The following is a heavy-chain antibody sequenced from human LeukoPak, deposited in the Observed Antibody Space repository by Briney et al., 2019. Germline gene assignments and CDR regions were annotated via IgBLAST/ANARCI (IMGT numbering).Heavy chain of an antibody. CDR3: AIYDSSGYYNY. CDR1: GFTFSSYT. J-gene: IGHJ4*02. D-gene: IGHD3-22*01. V-gene: IGHV3-53*01. Sequence: PGGSLRLSCAASGFTFSSYTMHWIRQAPGKGLEWVSVIYSGGRTFYADSVKGRFTISRDNSKNTLYLQMNSLRAEDTAVYYCAIYDSSGYYNYWGQGTLVTVSS. CDR2: IYSGGRT.